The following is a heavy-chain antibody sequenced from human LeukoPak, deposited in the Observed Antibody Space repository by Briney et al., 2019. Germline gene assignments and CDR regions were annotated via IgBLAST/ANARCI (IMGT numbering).Heavy chain of an antibody. D-gene: IGHD3-3*01. V-gene: IGHV3-21*01. CDR1: GFTFSSYS. CDR2: ISSSSSYI. CDR3: ARHDFWSGYFY. J-gene: IGHJ4*02. Sequence: GGSLRLSCAASGFTFSSYSMNWVRQAPGKGLEWVSSISSSSSYIYYADSVKGRFTISRDNAKNSLYLQMNSLRAEDTAVYYCARHDFWSGYFYWGQGTLVTVSS.